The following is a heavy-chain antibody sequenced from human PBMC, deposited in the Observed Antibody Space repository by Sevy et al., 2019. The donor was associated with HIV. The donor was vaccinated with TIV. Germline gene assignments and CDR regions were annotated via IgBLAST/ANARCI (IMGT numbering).Heavy chain of an antibody. J-gene: IGHJ4*02. CDR3: ATDLNYYGSGSYGGGY. CDR2: FDPEDGET. V-gene: IGHV1-24*01. D-gene: IGHD3-10*01. CDR1: GHTLTELS. Sequence: ASVKVSCKVSGHTLTELSMHWVRQAPGKGLEWMGGFDPEDGETIYAQKFQGRVTMTEDTSTDTAYMELSSLRSEDTAVYYCATDLNYYGSGSYGGGYWGQGTLVTVSS.